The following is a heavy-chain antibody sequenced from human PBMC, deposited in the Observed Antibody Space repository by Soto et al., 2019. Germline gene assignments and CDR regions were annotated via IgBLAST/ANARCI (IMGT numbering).Heavy chain of an antibody. D-gene: IGHD3-9*01. CDR2: ISSSSSYI. J-gene: IGHJ5*02. CDR1: GLTFSSYS. CDR3: ARAVSPYVLRYFDWSNWFDP. Sequence: PGGSLRLSCAASGLTFSSYSMNWVRQAPGKGLEWVSSISSSSSYIYYADSVKGRFTISRDNAKNSLYLQMNSLRAEDTAVYYCARAVSPYVLRYFDWSNWFDPWGQGTLVTVSS. V-gene: IGHV3-21*01.